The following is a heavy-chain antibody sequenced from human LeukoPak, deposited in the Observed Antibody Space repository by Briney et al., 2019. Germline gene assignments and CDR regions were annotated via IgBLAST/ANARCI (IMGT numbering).Heavy chain of an antibody. Sequence: ASVKVSCKASTYTFTSYDISWVRQATGQGLEWMGWMNPNSGNTGYAQKFQGRVTLTRNTSISTAYMELSSLRAEDTAVYYCASPQGDYWGQGTLVTVSS. CDR2: MNPNSGNT. J-gene: IGHJ4*02. V-gene: IGHV1-8*01. CDR1: TYTFTSYD. CDR3: ASPQGDY.